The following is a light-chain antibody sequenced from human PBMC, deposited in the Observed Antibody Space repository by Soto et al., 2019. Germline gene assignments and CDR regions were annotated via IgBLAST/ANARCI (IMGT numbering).Light chain of an antibody. V-gene: IGKV1-5*03. J-gene: IGKJ4*01. CDR2: KTS. CDR1: QSFSSW. CDR3: QQYNSNPLT. Sequence: DIQMTQSPSTLSASVGDRVTITCRASQSFSSWLAWYQQKPGKAPKLLIYKTSTLESGVPSRFSGSGSGTEFTLTISSLQPDDFAPYYCQQYNSNPLTFGGGTKVEIK.